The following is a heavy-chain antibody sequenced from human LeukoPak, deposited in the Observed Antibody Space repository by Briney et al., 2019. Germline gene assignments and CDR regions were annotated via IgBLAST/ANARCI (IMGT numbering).Heavy chain of an antibody. Sequence: GGSLRLSCEASGFTFSSYAMTWVRQAPGKGLEWVSGISGSGTSTYYADSVKGRFIISRDNSKNTLYLQMNSLRPEDTAVYYCAKTATRVRGYGMDVWGQGTTVTVSS. CDR1: GFTFSSYA. D-gene: IGHD2-21*02. CDR3: AKTATRVRGYGMDV. J-gene: IGHJ6*02. CDR2: ISGSGTST. V-gene: IGHV3-23*01.